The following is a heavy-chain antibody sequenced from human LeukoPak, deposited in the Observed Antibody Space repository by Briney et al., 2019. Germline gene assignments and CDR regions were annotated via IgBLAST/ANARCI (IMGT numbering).Heavy chain of an antibody. CDR2: IFHTGST. CDR3: ARGPLGGESFDI. V-gene: IGHV4-4*07. Sequence: SETLSLTCTVSGGSLSNHYWNWIRHPAGTGLEYIGRIFHTGSTNYNPSLKSRVTMSVDTSSNQFSLNLTSVTAADTAVYYCARGPLGGESFDIWGQGTMVTVPS. CDR1: GGSLSNHY. D-gene: IGHD3-16*01. J-gene: IGHJ3*02.